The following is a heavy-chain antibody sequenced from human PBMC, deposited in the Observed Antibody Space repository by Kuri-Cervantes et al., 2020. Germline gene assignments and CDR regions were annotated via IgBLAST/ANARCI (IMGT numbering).Heavy chain of an antibody. V-gene: IGHV4-4*07. CDR1: GDSINSYY. CDR2: IYSSGST. D-gene: IGHD6-13*01. CDR3: ARGWSYDY. J-gene: IGHJ4*02. Sequence: SETLSLTCTVFGDSINSYYWNWIRQSAGKGLEWIGRIYSSGSTKYNHALKSRVTISLDKSKNQFSLKLTSVTDSDTAVYYCARGWSYDYWGQGTLVTVSS.